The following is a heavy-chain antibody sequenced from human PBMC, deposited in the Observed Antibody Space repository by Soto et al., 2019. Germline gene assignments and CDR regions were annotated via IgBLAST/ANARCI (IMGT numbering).Heavy chain of an antibody. CDR2: ISTYNGNT. CDR1: GYTFTNYG. Sequence: QVQLVQSGAEAKKPGASVKVSCKASGYTFTNYGISWVRQAPGQGLEWMGWISTYNGNTNYAQKFQGRVTMTIDTSTSTAYLDLRSLRADDTAVYYCAVLGYCSGGSCYSFDYWGQGTLVTVSS. J-gene: IGHJ4*02. CDR3: AVLGYCSGGSCYSFDY. V-gene: IGHV1-18*01. D-gene: IGHD2-15*01.